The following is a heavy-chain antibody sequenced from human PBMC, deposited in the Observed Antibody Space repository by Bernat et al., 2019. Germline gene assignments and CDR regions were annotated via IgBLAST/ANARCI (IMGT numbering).Heavy chain of an antibody. Sequence: QVQLQQWGAGLLKPSETLSLTCAVYGGSFSGYYWSWIRQPPGKGLEWIGEINHSGSTNYNPSLKSRVTISVDTSKNQFSLKLSSVTAADTAVYYCAGESRAGDAFDIWGQGTMVTVSS. CDR1: GGSFSGYY. D-gene: IGHD3-10*01. V-gene: IGHV4-34*01. CDR3: AGESRAGDAFDI. CDR2: INHSGST. J-gene: IGHJ3*02.